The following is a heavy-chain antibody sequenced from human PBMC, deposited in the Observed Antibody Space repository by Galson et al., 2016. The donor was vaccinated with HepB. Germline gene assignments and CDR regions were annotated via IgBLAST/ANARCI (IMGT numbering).Heavy chain of an antibody. CDR2: IYYSGSS. D-gene: IGHD5-24*01. CDR1: GGSLSRNY. Sequence: ETLSLTCTVSGGSLSRNYWSWIRQSPGKGLEWIGYIYYSGSSHYNPSLESRVTILVDTSKNQFFLKLNSVTAADTAVYYCARFATRDFYGLDVWGPGTTVTVSS. CDR3: ARFATRDFYGLDV. J-gene: IGHJ6*02. V-gene: IGHV4-59*08.